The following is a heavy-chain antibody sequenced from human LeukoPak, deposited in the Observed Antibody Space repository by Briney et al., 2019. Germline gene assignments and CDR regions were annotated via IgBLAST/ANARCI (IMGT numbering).Heavy chain of an antibody. D-gene: IGHD2-2*01. CDR3: ARDLSSGMPGGFDY. CDR2: ISSGSDYL. Sequence: PGGCLRLSCLASGFTYRRYSMNWVRQAPGRGREWVSTISSGSDYLYHADSVRGRFTISRDNARNSLFLQMDDLRAEDTALYYCARDLSSGMPGGFDYWGEGILVSVPS. V-gene: IGHV3-21*01. J-gene: IGHJ4*02. CDR1: GFTYRRYS.